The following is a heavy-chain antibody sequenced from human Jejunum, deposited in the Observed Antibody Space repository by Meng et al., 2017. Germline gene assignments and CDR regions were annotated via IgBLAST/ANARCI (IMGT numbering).Heavy chain of an antibody. J-gene: IGHJ5*02. CDR1: GFLLTTPEVG. V-gene: IGHV2-5*02. Sequence: SGLTLAKPTQTLTLTCTLSGFLLTTPEVGVGWIRQPPGRAMECLGIIYWDNAKRYNPSLKNRITITKDTSKSQVVLTSTNMDPGDTATYYCAHRVPYSGYWDVGWFDPWGQGTLVTVSS. CDR3: AHRVPYSGYWDVGWFDP. D-gene: IGHD3-22*01. CDR2: IYWDNAK.